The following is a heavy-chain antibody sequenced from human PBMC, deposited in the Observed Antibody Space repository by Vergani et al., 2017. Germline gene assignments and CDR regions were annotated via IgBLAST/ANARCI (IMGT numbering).Heavy chain of an antibody. D-gene: IGHD5-12*01. CDR1: GYTFTSYA. Sequence: QVQLVQSGAEVKKPGASVKVSCKASGYTFTSYAMHWVRQVPGQRLEWMGWINAGNGNTKYSQTFQGRVTITRDTSASTAYMELSSLSSEDTAVFYCAREEVGATIPSPVYPRPRHGFDYWGQGTLVTVSS. V-gene: IGHV1-3*01. CDR2: INAGNGNT. CDR3: AREEVGATIPSPVYPRPRHGFDY. J-gene: IGHJ4*02.